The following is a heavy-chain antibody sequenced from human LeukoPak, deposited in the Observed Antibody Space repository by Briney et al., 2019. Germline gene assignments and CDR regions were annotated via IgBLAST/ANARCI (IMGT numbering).Heavy chain of an antibody. V-gene: IGHV1-46*01. J-gene: IGHJ6*02. D-gene: IGHD6-6*01. CDR3: ARDVAARRRHIYYYYGMDV. Sequence: GASVKVSCKASGYTFTSYYMHWVRQAPAQGLEWMGIINPSCGSTSYAQKFQGRVTMTRDTSTSTVYMELSSLRSEDTAVYYCARDVAARRRHIYYYYGMDVWGQGTTVTVSS. CDR1: GYTFTSYY. CDR2: INPSCGST.